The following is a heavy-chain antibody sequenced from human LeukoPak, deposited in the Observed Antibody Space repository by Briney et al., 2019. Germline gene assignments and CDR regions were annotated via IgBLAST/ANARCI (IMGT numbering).Heavy chain of an antibody. V-gene: IGHV4-39*01. CDR1: GGSIRSYAYY. J-gene: IGHJ4*02. CDR3: ASLTEVDDGHKPN. D-gene: IGHD5-24*01. Sequence: TPSETLSLTCTVSGGSIRSYAYYWAWIRQPPGKGLEWIANMYYSGTTYYNPSLRSRVTLSKDTSNNQLSLTLTSVTAADTAVYYCASLTEVDDGHKPNWGQGTLVTVSS. CDR2: MYYSGTT.